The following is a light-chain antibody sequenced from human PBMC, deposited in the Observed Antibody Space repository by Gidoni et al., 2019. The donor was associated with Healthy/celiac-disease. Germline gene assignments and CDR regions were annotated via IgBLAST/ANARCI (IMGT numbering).Light chain of an antibody. V-gene: IGLV3-19*01. Sequence: SSELTQDPAVSVALGQTVRITCQGDSLRSYYASWYQQKPGQAPVLVIYDKNNRPSGIPDRLSGSRSGNTASLTITGAQAEDKADYYCNSRDTSGNHYVFGTGTKVTVL. CDR2: DKN. J-gene: IGLJ1*01. CDR1: SLRSYY. CDR3: NSRDTSGNHYV.